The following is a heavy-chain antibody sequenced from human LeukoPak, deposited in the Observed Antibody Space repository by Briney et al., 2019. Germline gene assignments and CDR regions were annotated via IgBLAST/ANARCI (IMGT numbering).Heavy chain of an antibody. CDR3: ATDAYYYDSSGYSTSVHYFDY. CDR2: INPNSGGT. J-gene: IGHJ4*02. Sequence: ASVKVSCKASGYTLTGYYMHWVRQAPGQGLEWMGRINPNSGGTNYAQKFQGRVTMTRDTSVSTAYMELSRLRSDDTAVYYCATDAYYYDSSGYSTSVHYFDYWGQGTLVTVSS. D-gene: IGHD3-22*01. CDR1: GYTLTGYY. V-gene: IGHV1-2*06.